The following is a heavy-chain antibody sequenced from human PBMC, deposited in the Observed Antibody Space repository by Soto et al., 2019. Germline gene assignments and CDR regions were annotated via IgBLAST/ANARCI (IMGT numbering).Heavy chain of an antibody. V-gene: IGHV1-8*01. Sequence: AASVKVSCKASGYTFTSYDINWARQATGQGLEWMGWMNPNSGNTGYAQKFQGRVTMTRNTSISTAYMELSSLRSEDTAVYYCAGYSNWGSGVLYYWGQGTLVTVSS. CDR1: GYTFTSYD. CDR2: MNPNSGNT. CDR3: AGYSNWGSGVLYY. J-gene: IGHJ4*02. D-gene: IGHD7-27*01.